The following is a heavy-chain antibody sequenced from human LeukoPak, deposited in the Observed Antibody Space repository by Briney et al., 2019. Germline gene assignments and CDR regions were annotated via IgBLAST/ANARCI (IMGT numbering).Heavy chain of an antibody. CDR1: GFTFSSYS. CDR2: ISSSSSYI. CDR3: ARDLGGSGIARYEYYFDY. D-gene: IGHD6-6*01. V-gene: IGHV3-21*01. J-gene: IGHJ4*02. Sequence: GGALRLSCAASGFTFSSYSMTWVRQAPGKGLEWVSSISSSSSYIYYADSVKGRFTISRDNAKISLYLQMNSLRAEDTAVYYCARDLGGSGIARYEYYFDYWGQGTLVTVSS.